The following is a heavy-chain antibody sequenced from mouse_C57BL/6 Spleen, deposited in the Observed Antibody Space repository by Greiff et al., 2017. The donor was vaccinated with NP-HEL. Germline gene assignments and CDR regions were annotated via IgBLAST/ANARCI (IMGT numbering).Heavy chain of an antibody. J-gene: IGHJ4*01. V-gene: IGHV2-9-1*01. D-gene: IGHD2-4*01. CDR1: GFSLTSYA. CDR2: IWTGGGT. Sequence: VKLMESGPGLVAPSQSLSITCTVSGFSLTSYAISWVRQPPGKGLEWLGVIWTGGGTNYNSALKSRLSISKDNSKSQVFLKMNSLQTDDTARYYCARIYDYDGRYYYAMDYWGQGTSVTVSS. CDR3: ARIYDYDGRYYYAMDY.